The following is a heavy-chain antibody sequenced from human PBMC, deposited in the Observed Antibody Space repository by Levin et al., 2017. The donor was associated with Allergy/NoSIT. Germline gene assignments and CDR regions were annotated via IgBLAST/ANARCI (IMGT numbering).Heavy chain of an antibody. CDR2: IDPSDSYT. CDR3: ARQVLSTMVRGAADY. D-gene: IGHD3-10*01. V-gene: IGHV5-10-1*01. Sequence: GESLKISCKGSGYSFTSYWISWVRQMPGKGLEWMGRIDPSDSYTNYSPSFQGHVTISADKSISTAYLQWSSLKASDTAMYYCARQVLSTMVRGAADYWGQGTLVTVSS. CDR1: GYSFTSYW. J-gene: IGHJ4*02.